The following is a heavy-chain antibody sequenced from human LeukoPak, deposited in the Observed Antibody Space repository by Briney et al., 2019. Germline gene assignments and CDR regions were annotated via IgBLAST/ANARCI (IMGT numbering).Heavy chain of an antibody. D-gene: IGHD3-22*01. CDR1: GYTFTGYY. CDR2: INPNSGGT. J-gene: IGHJ4*02. V-gene: IGHV1-2*06. CDR3: ARDRGYYDSTDY. Sequence: ASVKVSCKASGYTFTGYYMHWVRQAPGQGLEWMGRINPNSGGTNYAQKFQGRVTMTRDTSISTAYMELSRLRYDDTAVYYCARDRGYYDSTDYWGQGTLVTVSS.